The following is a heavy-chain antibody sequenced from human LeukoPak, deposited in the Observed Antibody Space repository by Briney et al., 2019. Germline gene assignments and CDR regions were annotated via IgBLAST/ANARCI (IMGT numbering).Heavy chain of an antibody. CDR2: IQGDGGGT. CDR1: GFTFRTYW. J-gene: IGHJ6*02. Sequence: GGSLRLSCAASGFTFRTYWMHWVRQAPGKGLVWVSRIQGDGGGTSYADSVRGRLTISRDNARNTVYLEMNGLRDEDTAVYYCARDYSYAMDLWGQGTTVTVS. CDR3: ARDYSYAMDL. V-gene: IGHV3-74*01.